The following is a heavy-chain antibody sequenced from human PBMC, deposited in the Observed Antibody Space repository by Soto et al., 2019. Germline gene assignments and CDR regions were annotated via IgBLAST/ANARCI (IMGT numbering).Heavy chain of an antibody. CDR1: GFTFSSYW. J-gene: IGHJ6*03. D-gene: IGHD3-10*01. V-gene: IGHV3-74*01. Sequence: PGGSLRLSCAASGFTFSSYWMHWVRQAPGKGLVWVSRINSDGSSTSYADSVKGRFTISRDNAKNTLYLQMNSLRAEDTAVYYCARVGGIGVRQYYYYYYMDVWGKGTTVTVSS. CDR3: ARVGGIGVRQYYYYYYMDV. CDR2: INSDGSST.